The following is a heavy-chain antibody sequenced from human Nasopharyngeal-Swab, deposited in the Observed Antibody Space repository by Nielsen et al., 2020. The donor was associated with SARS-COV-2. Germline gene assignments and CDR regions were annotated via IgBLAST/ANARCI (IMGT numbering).Heavy chain of an antibody. V-gene: IGHV3-30-3*01. J-gene: IGHJ4*02. Sequence: GESLKISCAASGFTFSSYAMHWVRQAPGKGLEWVAVISYDGSNKYYADSVKGRFNISRDNSKNTLYLQMNSLRAEDTAVYYCARDGGRGSYLDYWGQGTLVTVSS. D-gene: IGHD1-26*01. CDR2: ISYDGSNK. CDR3: ARDGGRGSYLDY. CDR1: GFTFSSYA.